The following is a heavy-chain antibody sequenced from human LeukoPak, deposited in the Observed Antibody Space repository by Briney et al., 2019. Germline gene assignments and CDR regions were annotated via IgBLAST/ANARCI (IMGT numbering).Heavy chain of an antibody. J-gene: IGHJ3*02. V-gene: IGHV4-30-2*01. CDR3: ARGATIFGVVVDAFDI. D-gene: IGHD3-3*01. Sequence: SETLSLTCAVSGGSISSGGYSWSWTRQPPGKGLEWIGYIYHSGSTYYNPSLKSRVTISVDRSKNQFSLKLSSVTAADTAVYYCARGATIFGVVVDAFDIWGQGTMVTVSS. CDR2: IYHSGST. CDR1: GGSISSGGYS.